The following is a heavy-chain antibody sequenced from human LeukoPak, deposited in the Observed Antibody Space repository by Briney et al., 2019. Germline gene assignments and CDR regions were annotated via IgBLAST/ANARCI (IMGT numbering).Heavy chain of an antibody. J-gene: IGHJ5*02. V-gene: IGHV4-59*12. CDR3: ASSYYYDSSGPGLIPTFDP. CDR2: IYYSGST. D-gene: IGHD3-22*01. Sequence: SETLSLTCTVSGGSISSYYWSWIRQPPGKGLEWIGYIYYSGSTNYNPSLKGRVTISVDTSKNQFSLKLSSVTAADTAVYYCASSYYYDSSGPGLIPTFDPWGQGTLVTVSS. CDR1: GGSISSYY.